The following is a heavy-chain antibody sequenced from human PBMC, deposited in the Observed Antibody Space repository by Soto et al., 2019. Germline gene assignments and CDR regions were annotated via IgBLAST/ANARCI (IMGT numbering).Heavy chain of an antibody. J-gene: IGHJ6*02. CDR2: IYYSGST. Sequence: SETLSLTCTFSGGSISSGGYYWSWIRQHPGKGLEWIGYIYYSGSTYYNPSLKSRVTISVDTSKNQFPLKLSSVTAADTAVYYCAREGPMRYYYYYGMDVWGQGTTVTVSS. CDR3: AREGPMRYYYYYGMDV. V-gene: IGHV4-31*03. CDR1: GGSISSGGYY.